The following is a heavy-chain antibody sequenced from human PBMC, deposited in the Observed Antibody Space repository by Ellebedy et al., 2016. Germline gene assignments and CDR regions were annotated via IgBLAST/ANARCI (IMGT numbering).Heavy chain of an antibody. Sequence: GESLKISCAASGFTVSSNYMSWVRQAPRKGLEWVSVIYSGGSTYYADSVKGRFTISRDNSKNTLYLQMNSLRAEDTAVYYCAREPYYDSSGYDYWGQGTLVTVSS. J-gene: IGHJ4*02. CDR1: GFTVSSNY. CDR3: AREPYYDSSGYDY. CDR2: IYSGGST. V-gene: IGHV3-53*01. D-gene: IGHD3-22*01.